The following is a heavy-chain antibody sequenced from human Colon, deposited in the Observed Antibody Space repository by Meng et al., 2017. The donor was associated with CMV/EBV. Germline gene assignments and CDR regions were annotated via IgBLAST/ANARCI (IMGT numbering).Heavy chain of an antibody. CDR2: TNTDESEK. CDR1: GITFSRYG. D-gene: IGHD2-21*02. V-gene: IGHV3-74*01. Sequence: SCEASGITFSRYGMNWVGQGQGKGRVWVARTNTDESEKKYADSVKGRFTISRDNAKNTLYLEVNSLRAEDTAVYYCARWSGDWHAIDFWGQGTLVTVSS. J-gene: IGHJ4*02. CDR3: ARWSGDWHAIDF.